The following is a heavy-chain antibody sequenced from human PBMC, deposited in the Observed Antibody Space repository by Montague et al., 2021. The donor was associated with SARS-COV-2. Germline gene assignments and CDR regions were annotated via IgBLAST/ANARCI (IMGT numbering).Heavy chain of an antibody. J-gene: IGHJ6*02. D-gene: IGHD5-18*01. CDR3: ARDTRIQLWFDRDYYYGMDA. CDR1: GDSVSSNSAA. CDR2: TYYRSKWYN. V-gene: IGHV6-1*01. Sequence: CAISGDSVSSNSAAWNWIRQSPSRGLEWLGRTYYRSKWYNDYAVSVKSRITINPDTSKNQFSLQLNSVTPEDTAVYYCARDTRIQLWFDRDYYYGMDAWGQGTTVTVSS.